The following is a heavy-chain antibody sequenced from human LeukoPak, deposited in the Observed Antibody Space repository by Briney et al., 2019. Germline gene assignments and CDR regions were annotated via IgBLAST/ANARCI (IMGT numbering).Heavy chain of an antibody. V-gene: IGHV3-66*01. CDR2: IYSGGRT. CDR1: GFTFGDYA. Sequence: PGGSLRLSCTASGFTFGDYAMSWVRQAPGKGLEWVSVIYSGGRTYYADSVKGRFTISRDNSKNTLYLQMNSLRAEDTAVYYCAAGFYSSGYYHAFDYWGQGTLVTVSS. J-gene: IGHJ4*02. D-gene: IGHD3-22*01. CDR3: AAGFYSSGYYHAFDY.